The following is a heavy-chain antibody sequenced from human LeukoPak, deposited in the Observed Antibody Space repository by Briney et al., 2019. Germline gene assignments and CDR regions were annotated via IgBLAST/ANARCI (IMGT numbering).Heavy chain of an antibody. CDR3: AKDAPVNIVVVPAANS. J-gene: IGHJ4*02. Sequence: GGSLRLSCAASGFTFSSYAMSWVRQAPGKGLEWVSAISGSGGSTYYADSVKGRFTISRDNSKNSLYLQMNSLRAEDTAVYYCAKDAPVNIVVVPAANSWGQGTLVTVSS. CDR2: ISGSGGST. D-gene: IGHD2-2*01. CDR1: GFTFSSYA. V-gene: IGHV3-23*01.